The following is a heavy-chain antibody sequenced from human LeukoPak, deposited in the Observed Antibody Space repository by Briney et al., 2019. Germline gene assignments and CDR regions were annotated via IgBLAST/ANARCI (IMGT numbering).Heavy chain of an antibody. V-gene: IGHV4-30-2*01. J-gene: IGHJ4*02. CDR2: IDHSGST. CDR1: GVSISSGGYS. D-gene: IGHD5-18*01. CDR3: ARGRGYSYGPYFDY. Sequence: KPSETLSLTCAVSGVSISSGGYSWSWIRQPPGKGREWIGYIDHSGSTYYNPSLKSRVPISVDRSKNQSSLKLSSVTAADTAVYYCARGRGYSYGPYFDYWGQGTLVTVSS.